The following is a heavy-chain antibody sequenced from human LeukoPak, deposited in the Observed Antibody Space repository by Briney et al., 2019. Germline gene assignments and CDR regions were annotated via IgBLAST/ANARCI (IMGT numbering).Heavy chain of an antibody. CDR3: GRDVWRRAFYYAMDV. D-gene: IGHD2-21*01. V-gene: IGHV3-9*01. J-gene: IGHJ6*02. CDR2: ISWYSGNI. Sequence: GGSLRLSCVASGFTFDDHAMHWVRQAPGKGLEWVSSISWYSGNIGYADSVKGRFSNSRDNAKNTLYLEMNSLRTDDTALYFFGRDVWRRAFYYAMDVWGLGTTVAVSS. CDR1: GFTFDDHA.